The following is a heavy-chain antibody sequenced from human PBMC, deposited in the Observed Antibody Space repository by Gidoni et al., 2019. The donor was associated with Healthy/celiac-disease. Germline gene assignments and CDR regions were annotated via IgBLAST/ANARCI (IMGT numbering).Heavy chain of an antibody. J-gene: IGHJ4*02. V-gene: IGHV3-23*01. CDR3: AQGLRPDY. CDR2: ISGSGGST. Sequence: AISGSGGSTYYADSVKGRFTISRDNSKNTLYLHMNSLRAEDTAVYDCAQGLRPDYWGQGTLVTVSS. D-gene: IGHD4-17*01.